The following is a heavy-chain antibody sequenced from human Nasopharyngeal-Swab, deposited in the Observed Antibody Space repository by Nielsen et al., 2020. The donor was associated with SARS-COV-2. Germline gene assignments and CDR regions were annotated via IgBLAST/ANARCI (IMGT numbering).Heavy chain of an antibody. Sequence: ASVKVSCKASEHTFTSYYMHWVRQASGQGLEWMGIINPSGGSTSYAQRFQGRVTLTRDTSTSTLYMELSSLRSEDTAVYYCARGGLSFPPDGLDVWGQGTTVTVSS. D-gene: IGHD3-16*01. CDR2: INPSGGST. V-gene: IGHV1-46*01. CDR3: ARGGLSFPPDGLDV. J-gene: IGHJ6*02. CDR1: EHTFTSYY.